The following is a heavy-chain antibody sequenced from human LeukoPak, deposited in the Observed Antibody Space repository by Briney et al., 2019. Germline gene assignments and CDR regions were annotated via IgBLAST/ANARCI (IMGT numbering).Heavy chain of an antibody. J-gene: IGHJ5*02. D-gene: IGHD2-2*01. V-gene: IGHV4-59*01. CDR2: IYYSGST. CDR1: GGSISSYY. Sequence: PSETLSLTCTVSGGSISSYYWSWIRQPPGKGLEWIGYIYYSGSTNYNPSLKSRVTISVDTPKNQFSLKLSSVTAADTAVYYCARGETAGDIVVVPAALWWFDPWGQGTLVTVSS. CDR3: ARGETAGDIVVVPAALWWFDP.